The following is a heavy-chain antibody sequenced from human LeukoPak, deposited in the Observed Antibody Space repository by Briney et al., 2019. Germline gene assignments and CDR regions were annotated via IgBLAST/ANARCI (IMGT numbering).Heavy chain of an antibody. V-gene: IGHV1-69*13. CDR2: IIPIFGTA. D-gene: IGHD3-9*01. CDR3: ARVRRPGDILTVDPFAG. J-gene: IGHJ4*02. CDR1: GGTFSSYA. Sequence: GASVKVSCKASGGTFSSYAISWVRQVPGQGLVWMGGIIPIFGTANYAQKFQGRVTITADESTSTAYMELSSLRSEDTAVYYCARVRRPGDILTVDPFAGWGQGTLVTVSS.